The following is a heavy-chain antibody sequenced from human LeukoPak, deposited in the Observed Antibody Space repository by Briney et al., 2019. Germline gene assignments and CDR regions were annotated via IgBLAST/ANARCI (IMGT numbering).Heavy chain of an antibody. CDR3: AKDFDSSGYYSYYFDY. CDR2: ISWNSGSI. V-gene: IGHV3-9*01. CDR1: GFTFDDYA. J-gene: IGHJ4*02. D-gene: IGHD3-22*01. Sequence: GRSLRLSCAASGFTFDDYAMHWVRQAPGKGLEWVSGISWNSGSIGYADSVKGRFTISRDNAKNSLYLQMNSLRAEDTALYYCAKDFDSSGYYSYYFDYWGQGTLVIVSS.